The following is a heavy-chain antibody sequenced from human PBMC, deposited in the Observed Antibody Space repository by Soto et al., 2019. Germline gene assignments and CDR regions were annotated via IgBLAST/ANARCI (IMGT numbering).Heavy chain of an antibody. J-gene: IGHJ4*02. CDR2: IYDIGTT. Sequence: PSETLSLTCTVSGGSISSDDYLWSWIRQPPGKGLEWIGNIYDIGTTYYNATLKSRLTISIDTSKNQFSLKLTSVTAADTAVYYCARFRGLRRPQMSYFDSWGPGTLVTVSS. D-gene: IGHD4-17*01. CDR1: GGSISSDDYL. CDR3: ARFRGLRRPQMSYFDS. V-gene: IGHV4-30-4*01.